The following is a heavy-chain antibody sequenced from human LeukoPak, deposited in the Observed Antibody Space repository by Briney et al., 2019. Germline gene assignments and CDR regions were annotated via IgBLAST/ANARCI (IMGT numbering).Heavy chain of an antibody. CDR3: ARGYCSGGSCYLEYFQH. CDR2: INPNSGGT. D-gene: IGHD2-15*01. V-gene: IGHV1-2*04. CDR1: GYTFTSYA. J-gene: IGHJ1*01. Sequence: ASVKVSCKASGYTFTSYAMNWVRQAPGQGLEWIGWINPNSGGTNYAQKFQGWVTMTRDTSISTAYMELSRLRSDDTAVYYCARGYCSGGSCYLEYFQHWGQGTLVTVSS.